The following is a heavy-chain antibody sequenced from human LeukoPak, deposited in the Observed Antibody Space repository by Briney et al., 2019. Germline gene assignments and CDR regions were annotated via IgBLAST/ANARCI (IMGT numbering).Heavy chain of an antibody. CDR1: GFTFNNYA. D-gene: IGHD1-1*01. Sequence: GGSLTLSCAPSGFTFNNYAMRWVRQTPGKGLEWVSGISDNDGSTYYTDSVKGRFTISRDNAKDTVYLQMNNLRAADTAFYFCVRHDSYIPFWGQGSLVTVSS. V-gene: IGHV3-23*01. J-gene: IGHJ1*01. CDR2: ISDNDGST. CDR3: VRHDSYIPF.